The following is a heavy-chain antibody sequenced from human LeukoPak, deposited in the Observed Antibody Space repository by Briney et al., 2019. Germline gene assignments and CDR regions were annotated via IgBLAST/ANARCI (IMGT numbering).Heavy chain of an antibody. V-gene: IGHV1-46*01. D-gene: IGHD5-24*01. CDR2: INPSGGST. CDR3: ARDMGWGWLQLHLDY. Sequence: GASVKVSCKASGYTFTSYYMHWVRQAPGQGLEWMGIINPSGGSTSYAQKFQGRVTMTRDTSTSTVYMELSSLRSEDTAVYYCARDMGWGWLQLHLDYWGQGTLVTVSS. CDR1: GYTFTSYY. J-gene: IGHJ4*02.